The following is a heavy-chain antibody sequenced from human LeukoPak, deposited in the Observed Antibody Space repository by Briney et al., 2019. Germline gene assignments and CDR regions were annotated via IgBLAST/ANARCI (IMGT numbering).Heavy chain of an antibody. D-gene: IGHD3-22*01. CDR1: GFTVSSNY. CDR3: AKDERMLNYYDSSGYPHQR. Sequence: PGGSLRLSCAASGFTVSSNYMNWVRQAPGKGLEWVSVIYSGGSTYYADSVKGRFTISRDNSKNTLYLQMNSLRAEDTAVYYCAKDERMLNYYDSSGYPHQRWGQGTLVTVSS. V-gene: IGHV3-53*01. J-gene: IGHJ4*02. CDR2: IYSGGST.